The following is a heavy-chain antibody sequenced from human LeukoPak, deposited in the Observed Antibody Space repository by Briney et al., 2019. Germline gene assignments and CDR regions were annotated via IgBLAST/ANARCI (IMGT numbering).Heavy chain of an antibody. V-gene: IGHV3-48*02. D-gene: IGHD2-21*01. J-gene: IGHJ3*02. CDR2: ITSDSSAM. Sequence: GGSLRLSCVASGFTFSTCSINWIRQAPGKGLEWISYITSDSSAMSYADSVKGRFTISRDNAKNSLYLHMNSLSDEDTSMYFFVRDLLWAFDIWGQGTMVTVSS. CDR3: VRDLLWAFDI. CDR1: GFTFSTCS.